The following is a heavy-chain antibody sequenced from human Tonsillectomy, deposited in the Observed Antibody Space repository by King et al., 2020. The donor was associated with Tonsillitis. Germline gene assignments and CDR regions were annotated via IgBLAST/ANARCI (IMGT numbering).Heavy chain of an antibody. CDR1: GFTFSSYT. CDR3: ARAASKIEDFDY. CDR2: ISYDGSNK. J-gene: IGHJ4*02. Sequence: VQLVESGGGVVQPGRSLRLSCAASGFTFSSYTIHWVRQAPGKGLEWVAFISYDGSNKYYADSVKGRFTLSRDNSKNTLYLEMNSLRAEDTAVYYCARAASKIEDFDYWGQGTLVTVSS. V-gene: IGHV3-30*04. D-gene: IGHD2-15*01.